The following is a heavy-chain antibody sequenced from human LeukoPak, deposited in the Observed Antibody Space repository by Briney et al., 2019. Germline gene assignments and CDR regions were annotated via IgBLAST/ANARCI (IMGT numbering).Heavy chain of an antibody. CDR3: ARVGGPAAPRLFDY. V-gene: IGHV4-31*03. CDR1: GGSIGSGGYY. J-gene: IGHJ4*02. Sequence: PSQTLSLTCTVSGGSIGSGGYYWSWIRQHPGKGLEWIGYIYYSGSTDYNPSLKSRVTISVDTSKNQFSLKLSSVTAADTAVYYCARVGGPAAPRLFDYWGQGTPVTVSS. D-gene: IGHD2-2*01. CDR2: IYYSGST.